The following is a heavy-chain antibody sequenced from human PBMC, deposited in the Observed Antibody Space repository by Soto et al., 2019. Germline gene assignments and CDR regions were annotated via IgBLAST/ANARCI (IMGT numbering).Heavy chain of an antibody. Sequence: QITLKESGPPLVKPTQTLTLTCTFSGFSLSTSGVGVGWIRQPPGKALEWLALIYWDDDKRYSPSLKSRLTITKDTSKNQVVLTMTNMDPVDTATYYCARLNYCTNGVCYPYNWFDPWGQGTLVTVSS. V-gene: IGHV2-5*02. CDR1: GFSLSTSGVG. J-gene: IGHJ5*02. CDR3: ARLNYCTNGVCYPYNWFDP. D-gene: IGHD2-8*01. CDR2: IYWDDDK.